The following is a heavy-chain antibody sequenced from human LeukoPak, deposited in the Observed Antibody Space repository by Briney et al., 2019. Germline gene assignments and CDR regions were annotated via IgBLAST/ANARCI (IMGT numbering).Heavy chain of an antibody. CDR2: IRSKDYGGTT. CDR3: SRARTGTWLDP. CDR1: GFPFADFA. J-gene: IGHJ5*02. D-gene: IGHD6-6*01. Sequence: GGSLRLSCTATGFPFADFAMAWVRQAPGKGLEWVGFIRSKDYGGTTEYAASVKGRITISRDDSKNIAYLQMNSLKTEDTAVYYCSRARTGTWLDPWGQGTLVTVSS. V-gene: IGHV3-49*04.